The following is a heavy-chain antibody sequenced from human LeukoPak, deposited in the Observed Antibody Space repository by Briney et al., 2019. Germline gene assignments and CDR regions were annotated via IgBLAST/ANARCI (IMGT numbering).Heavy chain of an antibody. CDR2: MFYSGNT. CDR3: ARHEGYDFLTGYSYYFGY. V-gene: IGHV4-59*01. J-gene: IGHJ4*02. CDR1: GGSISSYY. Sequence: SETLSLTCTVSGGSISSYYWSWIRQPPGKGLEWIGYMFYSGNTNYNPSLKSRVTISVDVSKNQFFLKLSSVTAADTAVYYCARHEGYDFLTGYSYYFGYWGQGTLVIVSS. D-gene: IGHD3-9*01.